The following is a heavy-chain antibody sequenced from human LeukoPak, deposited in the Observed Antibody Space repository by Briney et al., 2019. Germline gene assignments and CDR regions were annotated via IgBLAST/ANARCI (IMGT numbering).Heavy chain of an antibody. J-gene: IGHJ4*02. CDR2: ISGSGGST. CDR1: GFTFSSYA. V-gene: IGHV3-23*01. Sequence: GGSLRLSCAASGFTFSSYAMSWVRQAPGKGLEWVSAISGSGGSTYYADSVKGRFTISRDNSKNSLILQMSSLRDEDTAVYYCAREPKAYCDGDCYPDYWGQGTLVTVSS. CDR3: AREPKAYCDGDCYPDY. D-gene: IGHD2-21*02.